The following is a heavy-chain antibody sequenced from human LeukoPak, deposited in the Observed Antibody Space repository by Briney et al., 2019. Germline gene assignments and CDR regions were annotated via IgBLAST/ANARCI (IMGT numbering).Heavy chain of an antibody. CDR3: ARVPTYGRFVYYYGSGSYQSWFDP. Sequence: ASVKVSCKACGGTFSSYAISWVRQATGQGLEWMGWMNPNSGNTGHAQKFHGRVTLTRNTSISTAYMELSSLRSEDTAVYYCARVPTYGRFVYYYGSGSYQSWFDPWGQGTLVTVSS. J-gene: IGHJ5*02. CDR2: MNPNSGNT. D-gene: IGHD3-10*01. V-gene: IGHV1-8*02. CDR1: GGTFSSYA.